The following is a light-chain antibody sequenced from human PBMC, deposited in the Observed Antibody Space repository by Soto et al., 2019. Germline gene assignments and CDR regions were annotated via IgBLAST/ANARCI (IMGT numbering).Light chain of an antibody. Sequence: ENVLTQSPGTLSLSPGERATLSFRASQAVSSSYLAWYQQKPGLAPRLLIYGVSSRATGIPDRFSGSGSGTDFTLTISRLEPEDFAVYYCQQYNDRPPITFGQGTDWRL. CDR3: QQYNDRPPIT. CDR2: GVS. V-gene: IGKV3-20*01. J-gene: IGKJ5*01. CDR1: QAVSSSY.